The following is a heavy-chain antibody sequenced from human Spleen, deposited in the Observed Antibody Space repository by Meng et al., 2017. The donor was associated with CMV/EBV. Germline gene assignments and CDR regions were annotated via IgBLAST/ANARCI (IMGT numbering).Heavy chain of an antibody. CDR3: ARIFPSDYYKYDMDV. CDR1: GASISINTYF. Sequence: SETLSLTCTVSGASISINTYFWDWIRQPPGKGLEWIGSISYGGSTYYNSSLKSRVRISLDTSKSQLTLKLSSVTAADTAVYYCARIFPSDYYKYDMDVWGQGTTVTVSS. J-gene: IGHJ6*02. CDR2: ISYGGST. D-gene: IGHD3-3*01. V-gene: IGHV4-39*06.